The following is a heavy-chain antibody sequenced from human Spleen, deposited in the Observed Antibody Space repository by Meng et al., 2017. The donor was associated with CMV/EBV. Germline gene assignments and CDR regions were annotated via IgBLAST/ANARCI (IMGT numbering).Heavy chain of an antibody. CDR1: GFSLSTSGVG. Sequence: ITLKESVPTLVKPTQALTLTCTFSGFSLSTSGVGVGWIRQPPGKALEWLALIYWDDDKRYSPSLKSRLTITKDTSKNQVVLTMTNMDPVDTATYYCAHTRLYDWFDPWGQGTLVTVSS. CDR3: AHTRLYDWFDP. J-gene: IGHJ5*02. D-gene: IGHD2/OR15-2a*01. V-gene: IGHV2-5*02. CDR2: IYWDDDK.